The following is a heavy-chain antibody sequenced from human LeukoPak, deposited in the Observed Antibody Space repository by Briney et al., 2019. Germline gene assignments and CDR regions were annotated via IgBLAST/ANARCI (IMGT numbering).Heavy chain of an antibody. Sequence: PSQTLSLTCIVSSGSISSGDYYWSWIRQPPGKGLEWIGYIYYNGSTYYNPSLKSRVTISVDTSKNQFSLKLSSVTAADTAVYYCARTSLGGAWFDPWGQGTLVTVSS. J-gene: IGHJ5*02. CDR2: IYYNGST. CDR1: SGSISSGDYY. V-gene: IGHV4-30-4*08. D-gene: IGHD3-10*01. CDR3: ARTSLGGAWFDP.